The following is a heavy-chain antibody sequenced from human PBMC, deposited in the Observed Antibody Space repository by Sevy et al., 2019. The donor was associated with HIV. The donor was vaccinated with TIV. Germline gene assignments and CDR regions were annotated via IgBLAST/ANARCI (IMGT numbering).Heavy chain of an antibody. CDR2: IRQDGGEK. CDR3: VRAIGVASSY. V-gene: IGHV3-7*04. CDR1: GFTFSDYW. D-gene: IGHD6-19*01. J-gene: IGHJ4*02. Sequence: GGSLRLSCAGSGFTFSDYWMTWVRQAPGKGLEWVANIRQDGGEKYYADSVEGRFTISRDNAENSVYLQMNSLRAEDTAVYYCVRAIGVASSYWGQGTLVTVSS.